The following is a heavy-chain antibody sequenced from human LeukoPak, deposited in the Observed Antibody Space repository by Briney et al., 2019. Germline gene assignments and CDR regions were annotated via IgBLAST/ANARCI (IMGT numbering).Heavy chain of an antibody. D-gene: IGHD3-9*01. CDR3: LGLIPILTGYEFDY. V-gene: IGHV4-34*03. J-gene: IGHJ4*02. CDR1: GGSFSGYY. CDR2: INYSGST. Sequence: SETLSLTCAVYGGSFSGYYWSWIRQPPGKGLEWIGEINYSGSTNYNPSLKSRVTISVDTSKNQFSLKLSSVTAADTAVYYCLGLIPILTGYEFDYWGQGTLVTVSS.